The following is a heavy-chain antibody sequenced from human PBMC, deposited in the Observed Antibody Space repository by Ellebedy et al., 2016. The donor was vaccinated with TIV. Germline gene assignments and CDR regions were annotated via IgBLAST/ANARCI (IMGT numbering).Heavy chain of an antibody. Sequence: MPSETLSLTCSVSGGSIRGHYWSWIRQPPEKGLEWMGYFYYTGSTNYSNSLKSRLTMSVDSSKNQFSVTLTSVTAADTAVYFCARQRTYWGGFDLWGQGAPVAVSS. CDR2: FYYTGST. CDR3: ARQRTYWGGFDL. V-gene: IGHV4-59*08. J-gene: IGHJ4*02. CDR1: GGSIRGHY. D-gene: IGHD7-27*01.